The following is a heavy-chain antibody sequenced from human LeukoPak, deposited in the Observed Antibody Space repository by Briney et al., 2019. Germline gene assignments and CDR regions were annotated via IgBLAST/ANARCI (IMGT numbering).Heavy chain of an antibody. Sequence: GGSLRLSCAASGFTFSSYGMHWVRQAPGKGLEWVAFIRYDGSNKYYADSVKGRFTISRDNSKNTLYLQMNSLRAEDTAVYYCAKDPPYYDILTGNDDYWGQGTLVTVSS. V-gene: IGHV3-30*02. CDR3: AKDPPYYDILTGNDDY. J-gene: IGHJ4*02. CDR1: GFTFSSYG. D-gene: IGHD3-9*01. CDR2: IRYDGSNK.